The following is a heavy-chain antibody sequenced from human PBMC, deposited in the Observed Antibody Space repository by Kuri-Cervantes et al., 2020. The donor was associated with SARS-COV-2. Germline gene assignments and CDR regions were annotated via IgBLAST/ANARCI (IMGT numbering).Heavy chain of an antibody. Sequence: ESLKISCAAFGVPLSTYCWSWVRQSPGKGLQWIGEIKHSGGTKDNPSLKGRVSISIDASNNQVPLKMTYVTAADAAVYYCARGHIGVIPNPILGLGPHYYYYHMDVWGQGTTVTVSS. D-gene: IGHD3-16*01. J-gene: IGHJ6*02. V-gene: IGHV4-34*01. CDR2: IKHSGGT. CDR3: ARGHIGVIPNPILGLGPHYYYYHMDV. CDR1: GVPLSTYC.